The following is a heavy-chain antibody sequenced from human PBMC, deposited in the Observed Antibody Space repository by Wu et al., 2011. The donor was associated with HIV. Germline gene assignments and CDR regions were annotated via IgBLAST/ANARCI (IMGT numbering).Heavy chain of an antibody. V-gene: IGHV1-69*01. D-gene: IGHD3-16*01. CDR3: ASGRVTFGGRKPPPDY. CDR2: IIPIFGTA. Sequence: QVQLVQSGAEVKKPGASVKVSCKASGYTFTNYYFTWVRQAPGQGLEWMGGIIPIFGTANYAQKFQGRVTITTDESTSTAYMELSSLRSEDTAVYYCASGRVTFGGRKPPPDYWGQGTLVTVSS. CDR1: GYTFTNYY. J-gene: IGHJ4*02.